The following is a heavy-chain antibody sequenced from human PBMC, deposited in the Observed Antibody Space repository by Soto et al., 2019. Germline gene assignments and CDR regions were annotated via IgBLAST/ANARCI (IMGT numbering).Heavy chain of an antibody. Sequence: GGSLRLSCAASGFTFVSYAMNWVRQALGKGLEWVSTFSGSSGRTYSADSVKGRFTISRDSSKNTLYLQMSSLRVEDTAVYYCAKSVVGAADGGYFDSWGQGT. J-gene: IGHJ4*02. D-gene: IGHD2-15*01. V-gene: IGHV3-23*01. CDR1: GFTFVSYA. CDR2: FSGSSGRT. CDR3: AKSVVGAADGGYFDS.